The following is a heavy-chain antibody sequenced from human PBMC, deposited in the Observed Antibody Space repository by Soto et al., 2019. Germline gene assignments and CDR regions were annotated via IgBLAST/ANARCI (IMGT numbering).Heavy chain of an antibody. J-gene: IGHJ4*02. CDR3: ARGGSGYVWFNEF. CDR2: IIPVFDTV. CDR1: GGLFSSYA. V-gene: IGHV1-69*01. D-gene: IGHD3-22*01. Sequence: QEQLVQSGAEVKKSGSSVKVSCKDTGGLFSSYAVSWVRQAPGQGLEWMGGIIPVFDTVYYAQKFQGRVTITADESTNTAYMELSSLRSEDTAMYDCARGGSGYVWFNEFWGQGTLVTFSS.